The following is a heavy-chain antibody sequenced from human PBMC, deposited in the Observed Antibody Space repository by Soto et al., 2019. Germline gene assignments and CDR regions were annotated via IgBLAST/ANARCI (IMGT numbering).Heavy chain of an antibody. CDR3: ARGAEHQLLSRDYFYGMDV. CDR2: IGGSGGYK. J-gene: IGHJ6*02. CDR1: GFFFSSYA. Sequence: EVQLLESGGGLVQPGGSLRLSCAASGFFFSSYAMSWVRQAPGKGLEWVSGIGGSGGYKSYADSVKGRFTISRDNSKDTLSLQIHSLRPEDTAVYYCARGAEHQLLSRDYFYGMDVWGQGTTVSVSS. V-gene: IGHV3-23*01. D-gene: IGHD1-1*01.